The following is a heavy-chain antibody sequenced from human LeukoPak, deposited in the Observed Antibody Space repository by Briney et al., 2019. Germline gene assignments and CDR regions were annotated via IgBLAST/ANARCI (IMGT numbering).Heavy chain of an antibody. J-gene: IGHJ3*02. CDR3: ARSTRALVPTADDAFDI. CDR1: GLTVSRNY. CDR2: IYGGGTT. D-gene: IGHD2-2*01. V-gene: IGHV3-66*02. Sequence: GGSLRLSCAASGLTVSRNYMNWVRQAPGKGLEWVSIIYGGGTTYYADSVKGRFTISRDNSKNTMYLQMNSLRAEDTAVYYCARSTRALVPTADDAFDIWGQGAMVTVS.